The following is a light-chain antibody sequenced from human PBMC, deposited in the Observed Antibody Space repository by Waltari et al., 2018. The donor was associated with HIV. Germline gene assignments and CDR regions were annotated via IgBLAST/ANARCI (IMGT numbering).Light chain of an antibody. V-gene: IGKV3-15*01. Sequence: EIVMTPSPATLSVSPGARTTPSCRASQSVSSNLAWYQQKPGHAPSLLIYGASTRATGIPARFSGSGSGTEFTLTISSLQSEDFAVYYCQQYNNWPPLTFGPGTKVDIK. CDR2: GAS. J-gene: IGKJ3*01. CDR1: QSVSSN. CDR3: QQYNNWPPLT.